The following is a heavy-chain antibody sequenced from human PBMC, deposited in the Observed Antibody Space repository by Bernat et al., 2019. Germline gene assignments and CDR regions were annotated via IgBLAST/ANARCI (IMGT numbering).Heavy chain of an antibody. D-gene: IGHD2-15*01. Sequence: EVQLVESGGGLVQPGGSLKLSCAASGFTFIGSAMHWVRQASGKGLEWVGRIRSKANSYATAYAASVKGRFTISRDDSKNTAYLQMNSLKTEDTAVYYCTRQLVVVAAQNYYYYGMDVWGQGTTVTVSS. CDR1: GFTFIGSA. CDR2: IRSKANSYAT. CDR3: TRQLVVVAAQNYYYYGMDV. J-gene: IGHJ6*02. V-gene: IGHV3-73*01.